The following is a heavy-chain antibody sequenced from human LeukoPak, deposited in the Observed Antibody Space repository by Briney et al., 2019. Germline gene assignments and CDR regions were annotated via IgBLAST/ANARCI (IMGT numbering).Heavy chain of an antibody. V-gene: IGHV1-2*02. CDR2: INPKSGGA. J-gene: IGHJ4*02. CDR1: GFTFNAYN. CDR3: AREYILTAYYGDY. D-gene: IGHD3-9*01. Sequence: ASVKVSCKASGFTFNAYNIHWVRQAPGQGLEWMGWINPKSGGANYAQKFQGRVTMTWDTSISTTYMELSRLRSDDTAVYYCAREYILTAYYGDYWGQGTLVTVSS.